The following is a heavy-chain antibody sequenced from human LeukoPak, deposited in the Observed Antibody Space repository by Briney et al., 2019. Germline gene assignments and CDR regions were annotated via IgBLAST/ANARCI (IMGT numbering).Heavy chain of an antibody. D-gene: IGHD6-6*01. CDR1: GGSISSYY. Sequence: PSETLSLTCTVSGGSISSYYWSWIRQPPGKGLEWIGYIYYSGSTNYNPSLKSRVTISVDTSKNQFSLKLSSVTAADTAVYYCARGLGAALGPGHFDYWGQGTLVTVSS. CDR3: ARGLGAALGPGHFDY. J-gene: IGHJ4*02. V-gene: IGHV4-59*12. CDR2: IYYSGST.